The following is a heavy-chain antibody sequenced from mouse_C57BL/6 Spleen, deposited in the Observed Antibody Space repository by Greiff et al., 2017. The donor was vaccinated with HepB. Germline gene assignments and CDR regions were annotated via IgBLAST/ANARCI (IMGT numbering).Heavy chain of an antibody. Sequence: VQLQQSGAELVKPGASVKLSCKASGYTFTSYWMHWVKQRPGQGLEWIGMIHPNSGSTNYNEKFKSKATLTVDKSSTTSYMQLSSLTSEDSAVYYGARGGDYDAWCAYWGQGTLVTVSA. CDR1: GYTFTSYW. J-gene: IGHJ3*01. CDR2: IHPNSGST. CDR3: ARGGDYDAWCAY. D-gene: IGHD2-3*01. V-gene: IGHV1-64*01.